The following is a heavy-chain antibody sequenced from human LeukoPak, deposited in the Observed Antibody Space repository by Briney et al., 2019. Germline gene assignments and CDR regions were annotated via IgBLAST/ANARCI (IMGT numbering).Heavy chain of an antibody. CDR2: IYYSGST. CDR3: ARVDYGFWFDP. V-gene: IGHV4-59*01. D-gene: IGHD4/OR15-4a*01. J-gene: IGHJ5*02. CDR1: GGSISSYY. Sequence: ASETLSLTCTVSGGSISSYYWSWIRQPPGKGLEWIGYIYYSGSTNYNPSLKSRVTISVDTSKNQFSLKLSSVTAADTAVYYCARVDYGFWFDPWGQGTLVTVSS.